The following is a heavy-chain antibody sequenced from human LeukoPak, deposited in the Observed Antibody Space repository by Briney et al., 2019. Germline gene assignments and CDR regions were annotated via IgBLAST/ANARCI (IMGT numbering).Heavy chain of an antibody. V-gene: IGHV4-38-2*02. J-gene: IGHJ4*02. CDR1: GYSISSGYY. D-gene: IGHD6-13*01. CDR2: IYHSGST. CDR3: ASSLMLFARGAAAAGFDY. Sequence: SETLSLTCTVSGYSISSGYYWGWIRQPPGKGLEWIGSIYHSGSTYYNPSLKSRVTMSVDTSKNQLSLKLTSVTAADTAVYYCASSLMLFARGAAAAGFDYWGQGTLVTVSS.